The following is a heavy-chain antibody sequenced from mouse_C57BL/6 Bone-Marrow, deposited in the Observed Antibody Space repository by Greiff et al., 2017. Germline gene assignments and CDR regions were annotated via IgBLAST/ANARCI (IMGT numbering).Heavy chain of an antibody. CDR2: ISNGGGST. V-gene: IGHV5-12*01. D-gene: IGHD1-1*01. CDR3: HYYGSSYVEFAY. J-gene: IGHJ3*01. Sequence: EVKLMESGGGLVQPGGSLKLSCAASGFTFSDYYMYWVRQTPEKRLEWVAYISNGGGSTYYPDTVKGRFTISRDNAKNTLYLQMSRLKSEDTAIYYCHYYGSSYVEFAYWGQGTLVTVSA. CDR1: GFTFSDYY.